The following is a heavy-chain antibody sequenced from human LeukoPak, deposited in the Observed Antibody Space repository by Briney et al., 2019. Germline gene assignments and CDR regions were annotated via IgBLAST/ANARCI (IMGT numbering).Heavy chain of an antibody. J-gene: IGHJ4*02. D-gene: IGHD5-12*01. V-gene: IGHV3-30-3*01. CDR3: ARIVRVATRSSLDY. CDR1: GFTFSSYA. CDR2: ISYDGSNK. Sequence: GGSLRLSCAASGFTFSSYAMHWVRQAPGKGLEWVAVISYDGSNKYYADSVKGRFTISRDNSTNTLYLQMNSLRAEDTAVYYCARIVRVATRSSLDYWGQGTLVTVSS.